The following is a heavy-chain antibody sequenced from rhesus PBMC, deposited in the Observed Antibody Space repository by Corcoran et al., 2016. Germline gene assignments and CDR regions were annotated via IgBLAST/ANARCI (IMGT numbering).Heavy chain of an antibody. J-gene: IGHJ4*01. CDR2: IYGSSTST. Sequence: QVQLQESGPGVVKPSETLSLICAVSGGSISDSYRWSWIRQPPMKGLECIGYIYGSSTSTNYNASLKSRVTISKDTSKNQFSLKLSSVTAADTAVYYCARELTWFFDYWGQGVLVTVSS. CDR3: ARELTWFFDY. D-gene: IGHD1-38*01. CDR1: GGSISDSYR. V-gene: IGHV4S10*01.